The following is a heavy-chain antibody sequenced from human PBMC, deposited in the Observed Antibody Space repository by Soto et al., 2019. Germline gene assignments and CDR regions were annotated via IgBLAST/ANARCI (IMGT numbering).Heavy chain of an antibody. J-gene: IGHJ5*02. CDR3: ASRYCSGGSCYGFFWNWFDP. D-gene: IGHD2-15*01. CDR2: INHSGST. V-gene: IGHV4-34*01. CDR1: GWSFSGYY. Sequence: PSETLSLTCAFYGWSFSGYYWSLIRQPPGKGLEWIGEINHSGSTNYNPSLKSRVTISVDTSKNQFSLKLSSVTAADTAVYYCASRYCSGGSCYGFFWNWFDPWGQGTLVTVSS.